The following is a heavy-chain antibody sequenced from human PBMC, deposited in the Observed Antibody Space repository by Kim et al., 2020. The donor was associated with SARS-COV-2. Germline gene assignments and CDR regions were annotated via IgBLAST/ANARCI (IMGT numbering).Heavy chain of an antibody. V-gene: IGHV1-18*01. J-gene: IGHJ3*01. Sequence: ASVKVSCKASGYTFTDYGISWVRQAPGQGLEWMGWISAYNGDTSYAQNLQGRVTVTTDTSTSTAYMELRSLRSDDTAVYYCARGLGYYASGGDVAFDVWREGTMVT. D-gene: IGHD3-10*01. CDR3: ARGLGYYASGGDVAFDV. CDR1: GYTFTDYG. CDR2: ISAYNGDT.